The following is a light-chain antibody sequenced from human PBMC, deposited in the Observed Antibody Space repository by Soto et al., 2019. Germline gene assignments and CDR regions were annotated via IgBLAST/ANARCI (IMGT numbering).Light chain of an antibody. CDR2: GAS. CDR1: QSVSNNY. V-gene: IGKV3-20*01. CDR3: QQYSDSTPT. J-gene: IGKJ1*01. Sequence: EIVFTQSPGTLSLSPGERATLSCRASQSVSNNYLAWYQQKPGQAPRLLIYGASTRATGIPARFSGSGSGTECTLTSSSLQSEDCAMYYCQQYSDSTPTFGQGTKVDIK.